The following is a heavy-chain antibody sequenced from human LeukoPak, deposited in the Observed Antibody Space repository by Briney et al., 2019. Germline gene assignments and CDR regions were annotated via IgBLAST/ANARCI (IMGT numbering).Heavy chain of an antibody. CDR1: GYTFTSYY. CDR2: INPSDGST. J-gene: IGHJ4*02. Sequence: ASVKVSCKASGYTFTSYYMYWVRQAPGQGLEWMGIINPSDGSTSYAQKFQGRVTMTRDTSTGTVYMELSSLRSEDTAVYYCARRSRWGDILTGWVYYFDYWGQGTLVTVSS. CDR3: ARRSRWGDILTGWVYYFDY. D-gene: IGHD3-9*01. V-gene: IGHV1-46*01.